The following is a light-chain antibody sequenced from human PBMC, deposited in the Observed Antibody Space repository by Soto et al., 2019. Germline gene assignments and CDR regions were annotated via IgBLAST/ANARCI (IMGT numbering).Light chain of an antibody. CDR1: SSNIGVKY. J-gene: IGLJ2*01. CDR3: AAWDDTVGGPA. V-gene: IGLV1-47*01. CDR2: RNY. Sequence: QSALTQPPSASGTPGQRVSISCSGSSSNIGVKYVYWYQQLPGTAPKLLIYRNYQRPSGVPDRFSASKSGTSASLDISGLRSEDEAYYYCAAWDDTVGGPAFGGGTKVTVL.